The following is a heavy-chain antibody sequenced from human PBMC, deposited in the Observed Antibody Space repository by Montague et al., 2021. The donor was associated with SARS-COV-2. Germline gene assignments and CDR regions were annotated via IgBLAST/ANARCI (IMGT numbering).Heavy chain of an antibody. CDR3: AHREEDNNGYSWFDP. J-gene: IGHJ5*02. D-gene: IGHD5-12*01. V-gene: IGHV4-59*13. CDR2: IYYSGSVTT. Sequence: TLSLTCSVSGGSINNYYWGWVRQSPGKGLEWIGYIYYSGSVTTSYNPSLKSRVSISVDTSENQFSLKLTSVTAADTATYFCAHREEDNNGYSWFDPWGQGTLVTVSS. CDR1: GGSINNYY.